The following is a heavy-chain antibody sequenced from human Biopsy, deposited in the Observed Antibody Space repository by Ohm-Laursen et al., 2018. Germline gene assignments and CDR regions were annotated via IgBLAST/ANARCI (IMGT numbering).Heavy chain of an antibody. CDR2: IKSKFDGETT. J-gene: IGHJ6*02. Sequence: SLRLSCAASGFTFCDAWMSWIRQAPGKGLEWVGRIKSKFDGETTDYAAPVKDRFIISRDDSKSTLFLQMNSLKVEDTGVYFCSTGGGDFYYNGMDVWGQGTTVTVSS. CDR3: STGGGDFYYNGMDV. V-gene: IGHV3-15*01. D-gene: IGHD3-16*01. CDR1: GFTFCDAW.